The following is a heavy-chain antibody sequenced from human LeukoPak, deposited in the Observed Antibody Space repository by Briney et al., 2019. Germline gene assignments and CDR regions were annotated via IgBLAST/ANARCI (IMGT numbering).Heavy chain of an antibody. D-gene: IGHD6-19*01. J-gene: IGHJ4*02. V-gene: IGHV1-3*01. CDR2: INAGNGDT. Sequence: ASVKVSCKASGYTFSDYAMHWVRPAPGQRVEWMGWINAGNGDTKYSQKFQGRVTITWDTSANTVHMELSSLRSEDTAVYYCARNLVGKTDFDYWGQGTLVTVSS. CDR1: GYTFSDYA. CDR3: ARNLVGKTDFDY.